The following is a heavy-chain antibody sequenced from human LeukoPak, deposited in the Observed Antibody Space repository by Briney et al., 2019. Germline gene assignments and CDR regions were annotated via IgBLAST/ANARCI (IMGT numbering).Heavy chain of an antibody. V-gene: IGHV3-11*01. CDR1: GFTFSDYY. CDR2: ISSGGSNT. J-gene: IGHJ3*02. Sequence: PGGSLRLSCAGSGFTFSDYYLTWIRQAPGKGLGWVSYISSGGSNTYYADSVKGRFTISRDNAKKSLYLQMNSLRAEDTALYYCAKDRDYGDYTGAFDIWGQGTMVTVSS. CDR3: AKDRDYGDYTGAFDI. D-gene: IGHD4-17*01.